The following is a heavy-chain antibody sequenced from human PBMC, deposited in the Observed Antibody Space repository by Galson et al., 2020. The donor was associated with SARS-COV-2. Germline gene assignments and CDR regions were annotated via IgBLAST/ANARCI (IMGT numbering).Heavy chain of an antibody. CDR2: INHSGST. CDR3: ARGRTVTTFFGYAFGMDV. V-gene: IGHV4-34*01. CDR1: GGSFSGYY. Sequence: SQASETLSLTCAVYGGSFSGYYWSWIRQPPGKGLEWIGEINHSGSTNYNPSLKSRVTISVDTSKNQFSLKLSSVTAADTAVYYCARGRTVTTFFGYAFGMDVWGQGTTVTV. D-gene: IGHD4-17*01. J-gene: IGHJ6*02.